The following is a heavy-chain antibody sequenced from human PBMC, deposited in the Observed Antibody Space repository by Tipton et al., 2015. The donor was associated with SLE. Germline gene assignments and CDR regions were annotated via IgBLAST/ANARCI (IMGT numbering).Heavy chain of an antibody. V-gene: IGHV3-53*05. D-gene: IGHD5-12*01. CDR1: AFSVSAYH. CDR2: SYLGGGT. CDR3: ADLERYSGSDYQFAY. Sequence: SLRLSCAASAFSVSAYHMAWVRQAPGKGLEWVSVSYLGGGTAYADSVKGRFTLSRDTSENTVYLQMNGLRPEDTAVYYCADLERYSGSDYQFAYWGQGTLVTVSS. J-gene: IGHJ4*02.